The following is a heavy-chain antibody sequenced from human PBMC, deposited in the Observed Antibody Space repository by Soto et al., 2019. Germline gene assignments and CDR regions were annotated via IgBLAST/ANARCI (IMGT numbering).Heavy chain of an antibody. CDR2: ISGSGGST. CDR1: GFTFSSYA. D-gene: IGHD2-2*01. CDR3: AKGRGYCSSTSCYVGSDY. Sequence: EVQLLESGGGLVQPGGSLRLSCAASGFTFSSYAMSWVRQAPGKGLEWVSAISGSGGSTYYADSVKGRFTISRDNSKNTMYLQMTSLRAEETAVYYCAKGRGYCSSTSCYVGSDYWGQGTLVTVSS. J-gene: IGHJ4*02. V-gene: IGHV3-23*01.